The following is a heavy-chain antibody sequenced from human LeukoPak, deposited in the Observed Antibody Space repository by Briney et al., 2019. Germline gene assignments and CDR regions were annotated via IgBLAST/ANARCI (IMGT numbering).Heavy chain of an antibody. D-gene: IGHD6-19*01. V-gene: IGHV4-38-2*01. CDR1: GYSFANGYY. CDR3: ARLRGSASGWYLVAFDI. Sequence: PSETLSLTCAVSGYSFANGYYWGWIRQPPGKGLEWVASIFRSGHTYYNPSLKSRATISLDMSRNDFSLRLTSVSAADTAIYCCARLRGSASGWYLVAFDIWGQGTMVTVS. CDR2: IFRSGHT. J-gene: IGHJ3*02.